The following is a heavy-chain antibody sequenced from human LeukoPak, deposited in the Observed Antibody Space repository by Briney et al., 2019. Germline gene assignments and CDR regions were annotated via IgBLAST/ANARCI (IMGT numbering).Heavy chain of an antibody. V-gene: IGHV6-1*01. J-gene: IGHJ4*02. CDR1: GDSVSSNSAA. D-gene: IGHD2-2*01. CDR3: ARGDGGCSAYYFDY. CDR2: TYYRAKSHN. Sequence: SQTLSLTCAISGDSVSSNSAAWNWIRQPPSRGLEWLGSTYYRAKSHNDYSVFVKSRITINPDTSKNHFSLQLNSVTPEDTAVYYCARGDGGCSAYYFDYWGQGTLVTVPS.